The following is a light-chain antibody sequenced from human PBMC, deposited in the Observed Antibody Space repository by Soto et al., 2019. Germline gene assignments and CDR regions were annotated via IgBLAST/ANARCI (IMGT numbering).Light chain of an antibody. CDR1: QSLVYSDGNTY. V-gene: IGKV2-24*01. Sequence: DVVLPQTPLSSPVTLGQPASISCRSSQSLVYSDGNTYLSWLQQRPGQPPRLLIYRVSNRFPGVPDRFSVSGAGTDFTLKISRLEAKDVGVYYCLQFAHFPRTFGQGTEVES. CDR2: RVS. J-gene: IGKJ1*01. CDR3: LQFAHFPRT.